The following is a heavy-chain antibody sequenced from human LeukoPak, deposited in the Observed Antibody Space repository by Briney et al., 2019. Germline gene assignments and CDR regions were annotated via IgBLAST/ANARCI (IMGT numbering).Heavy chain of an antibody. CDR1: GYTFTSYD. CDR2: INPNSGGT. D-gene: IGHD3-22*01. CDR3: ARVVDSSGYHEHFDY. Sequence: ASVKVSCKASGYTFTSYDINWVRQAPGQGLERMGRINPNSGGTNYAQKLQGRVTMTRDTSISTAYMELSRLRSDDTAVYYCARVVDSSGYHEHFDYWGQGTLVTVSS. V-gene: IGHV1-2*06. J-gene: IGHJ4*02.